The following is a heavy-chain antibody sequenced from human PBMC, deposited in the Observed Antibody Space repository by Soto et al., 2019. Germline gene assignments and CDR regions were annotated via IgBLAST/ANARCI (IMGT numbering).Heavy chain of an antibody. Sequence: GASVKLSCTASGYTFTSYDINWVRQATGQGLEWMGWMNPNSGNTGYAQKFQGRVTMTRNTSISTAYVELSSLRSEDTAVYYCARTRRGYYYDSSGYYYERWFDPWGQGTLVTVSS. V-gene: IGHV1-8*01. CDR2: MNPNSGNT. CDR3: ARTRRGYYYDSSGYYYERWFDP. D-gene: IGHD3-22*01. CDR1: GYTFTSYD. J-gene: IGHJ5*02.